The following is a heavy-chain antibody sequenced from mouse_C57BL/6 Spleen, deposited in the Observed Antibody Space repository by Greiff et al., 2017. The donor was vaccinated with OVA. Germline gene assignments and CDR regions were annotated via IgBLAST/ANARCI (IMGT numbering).Heavy chain of an antibody. Sequence: QVHVKQSGAELVRPGASVTLSCKASGYTFTDYEMHWVKQTPVHGLEWIGAIDPETGGTAYNQKFKGKAILTADKSSSTAYMELRSLTSEDSAVYYCTRMRYYGSSFRYFDVWGTGTTVTVSS. CDR3: TRMRYYGSSFRYFDV. CDR2: IDPETGGT. V-gene: IGHV1-15*01. J-gene: IGHJ1*03. CDR1: GYTFTDYE. D-gene: IGHD1-1*01.